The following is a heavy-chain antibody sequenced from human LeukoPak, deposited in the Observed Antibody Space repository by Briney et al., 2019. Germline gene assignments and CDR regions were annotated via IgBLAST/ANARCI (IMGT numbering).Heavy chain of an antibody. Sequence: SSVTLPLTCTVSGGSIGSFFWSWLRQPPGRALEGIGHFHYSGSTKYNPSLKSRVTTSVDTSENQFSLTLNSVTAADTAVYYCARSRGGYGDYGSWFDPWGQGILVTVSS. CDR2: FHYSGST. D-gene: IGHD3-16*01. J-gene: IGHJ5*02. V-gene: IGHV4-59*01. CDR3: ARSRGGYGDYGSWFDP. CDR1: GGSIGSFF.